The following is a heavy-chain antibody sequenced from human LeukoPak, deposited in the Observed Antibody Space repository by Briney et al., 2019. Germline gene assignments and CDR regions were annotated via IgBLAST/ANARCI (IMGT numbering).Heavy chain of an antibody. CDR3: ARDNQDIVVVVAATGSAGYGMDV. Sequence: GGSLRLSCAASGFTFSSYSMNWVRQAPGKGLEWVSSISSSSSYIYYADPVKGRFTISRDNAKNSLYLQMNSLRAEDTAVYYCARDNQDIVVVVAATGSAGYGMDVWGKGTTVTVSS. V-gene: IGHV3-21*01. CDR1: GFTFSSYS. D-gene: IGHD2-15*01. J-gene: IGHJ6*04. CDR2: ISSSSSYI.